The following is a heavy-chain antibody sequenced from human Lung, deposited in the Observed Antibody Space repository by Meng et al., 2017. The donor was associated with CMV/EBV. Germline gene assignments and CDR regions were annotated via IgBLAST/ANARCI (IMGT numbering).Heavy chain of an antibody. J-gene: IGHJ4*02. CDR1: GGSISSSTYY. CDR2: LYDSGST. V-gene: IGHV4-39*07. CDR3: ARDLEY. Sequence: KLKESGPGLVRPSATLSLTCSVSGGSISSSTYYWAWIRQPPGKGLEWIGSLYDSGSTYYHPSLKSRVTISVDTSKTYFSLKLRSVTAADTAVYYCARDLEYWGQGTLVTVSS. D-gene: IGHD1-1*01.